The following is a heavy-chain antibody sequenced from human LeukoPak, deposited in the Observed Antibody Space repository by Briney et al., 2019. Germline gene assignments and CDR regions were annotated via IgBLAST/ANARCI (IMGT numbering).Heavy chain of an antibody. J-gene: IGHJ4*02. D-gene: IGHD2/OR15-2a*01. CDR3: ARDLSEKYSIDY. Sequence: AGGSLRLSCAASGFTVSSNYMSWVRQAPGKGLEWVSVIYSGGSTYYADSVKGRLTISRDNSKDTLSLQMNSLRAEDTAIYYCARDLSEKYSIDYWGQGTLVTVSS. V-gene: IGHV3-53*05. CDR2: IYSGGST. CDR1: GFTVSSNY.